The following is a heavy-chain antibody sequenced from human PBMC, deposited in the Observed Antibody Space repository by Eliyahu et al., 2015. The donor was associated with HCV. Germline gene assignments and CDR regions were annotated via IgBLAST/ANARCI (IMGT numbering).Heavy chain of an antibody. CDR1: GXSXXSGGYY. D-gene: IGHD3-10*01. CDR3: ARAGSSGLITTADYFDY. J-gene: IGHJ4*02. V-gene: IGHV4-31*03. Sequence: QVQLQESGPGLVKPSQTLSVTCTVSGXSXXSGGYYWSWIRQYPGEGLEWIGYIYYSGSTYYNPSLKSRVIMSVDTSKNQFSLKLTSVTAADTAVYYCARAGSSGLITTADYFDYWGQGTLVTVSS. CDR2: IYYSGST.